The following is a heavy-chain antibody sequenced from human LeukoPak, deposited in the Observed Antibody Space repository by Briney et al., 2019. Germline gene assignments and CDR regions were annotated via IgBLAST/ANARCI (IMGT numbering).Heavy chain of an antibody. Sequence: KTGGSLRLSCAASGFTFSDYYMSWIRQAPGKGLEWVSYISNSGSTIYYADSVKGRFTISRDNAKNSLYLQMNSLRAEDTAVYYCARDRGPKFPILTGYYPLNYYYYYGMDVWGQGTTVTVSS. V-gene: IGHV3-11*01. D-gene: IGHD3-9*01. J-gene: IGHJ6*02. CDR1: GFTFSDYY. CDR2: ISNSGSTI. CDR3: ARDRGPKFPILTGYYPLNYYYYYGMDV.